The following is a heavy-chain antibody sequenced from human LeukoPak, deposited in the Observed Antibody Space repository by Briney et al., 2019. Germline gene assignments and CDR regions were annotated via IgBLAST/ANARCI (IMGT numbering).Heavy chain of an antibody. J-gene: IGHJ4*01. CDR3: AKDVAPDSAWDLDY. CDR1: GFTFSTYS. D-gene: IGHD1-26*01. CDR2: IYNSGAKT. V-gene: IGHV3-23*01. Sequence: GGSLRLSCAASGFTFSTYSMTWVRQGPGKGLEWVSSIYNSGAKTFYADSVKGRFTISRDNSKNTLYLQMNSLRVEDTAVYYCAKDVAPDSAWDLDYCVHGIMVT.